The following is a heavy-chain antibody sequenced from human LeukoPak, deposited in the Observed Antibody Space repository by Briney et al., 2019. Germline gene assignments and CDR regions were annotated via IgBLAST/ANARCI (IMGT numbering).Heavy chain of an antibody. CDR3: ARRAAAAAAHFDY. V-gene: IGHV4-39*01. Sequence: PSETLSLTCTVSGGSISSSSYYWGWIRQPPGKGLEWIGSIYYSGSTYYNPSLKSRVTISVDTSKNQFSLKLSSVTAADTAVYYCARRAAAAAAHFDYWGQGTLVTVSS. J-gene: IGHJ4*02. CDR1: GGSISSSSYY. D-gene: IGHD6-13*01. CDR2: IYYSGST.